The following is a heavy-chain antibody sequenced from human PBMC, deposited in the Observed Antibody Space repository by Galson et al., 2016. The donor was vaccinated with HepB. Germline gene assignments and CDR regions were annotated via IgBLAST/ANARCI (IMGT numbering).Heavy chain of an antibody. CDR3: ARDGRYSFALDY. D-gene: IGHD2/OR15-2a*01. CDR1: GDSITSMSYS. CDR2: IFSSGRT. J-gene: IGHJ4*02. Sequence: TLSLTCTVSGDSITSMSYSWTWIRQPAGKGLEWLGRIFSSGRTNYNSSLESRVAISVDTSKNQFSLRLNSVTAADTAVYYCARDGRYSFALDYWGQGALVTVSS. V-gene: IGHV4-61*02.